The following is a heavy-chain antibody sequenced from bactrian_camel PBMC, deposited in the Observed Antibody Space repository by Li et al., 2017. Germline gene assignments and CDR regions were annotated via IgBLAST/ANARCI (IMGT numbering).Heavy chain of an antibody. V-gene: IGHV3S31*01. CDR1: GFAFSGYA. CDR2: IHGGGRST. J-gene: IGHJ4*01. Sequence: QLVESGGGVVQPGGSLTPSCVVSGFAFSGYAMSWVRQAPGKGLEWVSAIHGGGRSTYYTDSLKGRFTISGDNAKNTLYLQLNNLQPEDTAIYYCVLVPYSCHTWDGAWPRDWGQGTQVTVS. D-gene: IGHD1*01. CDR3: VLVPYSCHTWDGAWPRD.